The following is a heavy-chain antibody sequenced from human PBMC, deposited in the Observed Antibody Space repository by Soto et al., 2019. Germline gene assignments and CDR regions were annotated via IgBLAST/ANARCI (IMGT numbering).Heavy chain of an antibody. CDR1: GFTFSSYA. V-gene: IGHV3-30-3*01. D-gene: IGHD1-26*01. CDR2: ISYDGSNK. CDR3: ARVSKGIVGDDLDY. J-gene: IGHJ4*02. Sequence: QVQLVESGGGVVQPGRSLRLSCAASGFTFSSYAMHWVRQAPGKGLEWVAVISYDGSNKYYADSVKGRFTISRDNSKNALYLQMNSLRAEDTAVYYCARVSKGIVGDDLDYWGQGTLVTVSS.